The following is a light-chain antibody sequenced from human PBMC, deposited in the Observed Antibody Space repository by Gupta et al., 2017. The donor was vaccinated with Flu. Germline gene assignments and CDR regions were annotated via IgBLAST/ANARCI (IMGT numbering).Light chain of an antibody. CDR2: EGS. Sequence: SALTQPASVSGSPGPSLTISCTGTSSDVGSYNLVSWYQQHPGKAPKLRIYEGSKRPSGVSNRFSGSKSGNTASLTISGLQAEDEADYYCCSYAGSSTWVFGGGTKLTVL. J-gene: IGLJ3*02. V-gene: IGLV2-23*01. CDR1: SSDVGSYNL. CDR3: CSYAGSSTWV.